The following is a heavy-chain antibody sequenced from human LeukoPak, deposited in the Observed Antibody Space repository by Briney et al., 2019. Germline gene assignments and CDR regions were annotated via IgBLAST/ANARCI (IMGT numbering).Heavy chain of an antibody. J-gene: IGHJ6*04. CDR3: AKGVYGSGSYYGMDV. CDR1: GFTFSGYA. Sequence: GGSLRLSCAASGFTFSGYAMSWVRQAPGKGLEWVSAISGSGGSTYYADSVKGRFTISRDSSKNTLYLQMNSLRAEDTAVYYCAKGVYGSGSYYGMDVWGKGTTVTVSS. V-gene: IGHV3-23*01. D-gene: IGHD3-10*01. CDR2: ISGSGGST.